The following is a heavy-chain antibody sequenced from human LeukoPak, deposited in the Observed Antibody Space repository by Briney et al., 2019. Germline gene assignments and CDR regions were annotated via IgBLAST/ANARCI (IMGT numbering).Heavy chain of an antibody. CDR1: GFTFSSSA. Sequence: GGSLRLSCTASGFTFSSSAMRWVRQAPGKGLEWLSTISDNGGTTYYADSVKGRFTISRDNPKNTLYLQMNSLRAEDTAVYYCAKPTTGGWGQGTLVTVSS. J-gene: IGHJ4*02. CDR3: AKPTTGG. D-gene: IGHD1-1*01. CDR2: ISDNGGTT. V-gene: IGHV3-23*01.